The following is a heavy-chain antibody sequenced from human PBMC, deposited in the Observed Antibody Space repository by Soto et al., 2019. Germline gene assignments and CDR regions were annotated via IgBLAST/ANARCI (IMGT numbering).Heavy chain of an antibody. J-gene: IGHJ5*01. V-gene: IGHV1-18*01. CDR1: GDTFNSYT. Sequence: QVQLVQSGAEVKKPGPSLKVSCKASGDTFNSYTVSCVRQAPGQGLEWIGWISANNDNTDFAQKFQGRVALTTDRPTSTVYMDLRSLQSDDPAVYYCVRCVPWLESWGQGTLVTVSS. CDR3: VRCVPWLES. CDR2: ISANNDNT.